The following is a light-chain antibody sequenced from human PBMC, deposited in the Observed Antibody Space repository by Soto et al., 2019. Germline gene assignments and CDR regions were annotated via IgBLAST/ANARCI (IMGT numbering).Light chain of an antibody. V-gene: IGKV1-33*01. CDR3: HQYDSLPLT. CDR1: QDINSY. J-gene: IGKJ4*01. CDR2: DAS. Sequence: DIRMTQSPSSLSAYVGDRVTITCQASQDINSYLIWYQQKPGKVPKVLIYDASNLETGVPSRFSGSGSGTDFAFTISSRQPEDIATYYCHQYDSLPLTFGGGPKVHI.